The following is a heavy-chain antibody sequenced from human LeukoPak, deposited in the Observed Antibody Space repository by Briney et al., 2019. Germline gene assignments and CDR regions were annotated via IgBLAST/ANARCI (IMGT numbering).Heavy chain of an antibody. CDR1: GYTFTGYY. CDR2: INPNSGDT. D-gene: IGHD5-12*01. J-gene: IGHJ4*02. Sequence: GASVKVSCKASGYTFTGYYMHWVRQAPGQGLEWMGRINPNSGDTNYAQKFQGRVTMTRDTSINTAYMELSRLRTDDTAVYYCAKKPYEYYFDYWGQGTLVTVSP. V-gene: IGHV1-2*06. CDR3: AKKPYEYYFDY.